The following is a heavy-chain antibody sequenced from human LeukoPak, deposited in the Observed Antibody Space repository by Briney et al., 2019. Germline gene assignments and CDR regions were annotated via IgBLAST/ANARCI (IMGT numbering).Heavy chain of an antibody. J-gene: IGHJ5*02. CDR2: INHSGST. Sequence: SETLSLTCAVYGGSFSGYYWSWIRQPPGKGLEWIGEINHSGSTNYNPSLKSRVTMSVDTSKNQFSLKLGSVTAADTAVYYCAREDHDILTGYPNWFDPWGQGTLVTVSS. CDR1: GGSFSGYY. D-gene: IGHD3-9*01. CDR3: AREDHDILTGYPNWFDP. V-gene: IGHV4-34*01.